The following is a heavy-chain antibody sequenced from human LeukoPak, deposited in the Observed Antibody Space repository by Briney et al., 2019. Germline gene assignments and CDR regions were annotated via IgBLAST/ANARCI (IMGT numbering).Heavy chain of an antibody. CDR2: ISDSGTT. J-gene: IGHJ4*02. V-gene: IGHV3-66*01. CDR1: GFTFSSYS. Sequence: GGSLRLSCAASGFTFSSYSMNWVRQAPGQGLEWVSVISDSGTTYYADSMKGRVTISRDNSRNTVYLQMNSLRADDTAVYYCAGFGGNSFWGQGTLVTVSS. CDR3: AGFGGNSF. D-gene: IGHD4-23*01.